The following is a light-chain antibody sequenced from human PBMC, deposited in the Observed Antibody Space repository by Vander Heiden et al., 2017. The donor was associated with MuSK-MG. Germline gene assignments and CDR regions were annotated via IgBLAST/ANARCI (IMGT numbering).Light chain of an antibody. CDR3: QQDNEWYT. J-gene: IGKJ2*01. CDR2: RAS. CDR1: QSVSSN. Sequence: EVVMTQSPATLSVSPGERATLSCRASQSVSSNLAWYQQKPGQAPRLLIYRASTRVTGIPARFNGSGSGTEFTLTISSLQSEDFAVYYCQQDNEWYTFGQGTKLEIK. V-gene: IGKV3-15*01.